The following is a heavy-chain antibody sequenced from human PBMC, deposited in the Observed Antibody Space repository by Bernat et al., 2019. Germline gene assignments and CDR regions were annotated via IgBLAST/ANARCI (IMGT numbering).Heavy chain of an antibody. CDR2: ISSDSSTI. J-gene: IGHJ2*01. CDR3: ARGSSGSYNYWYFEI. V-gene: IGHV3-48*01. CDR1: GFTFSSYR. Sequence: AASGFTFSSYRMNWVRPAPGYGLDWVSYISSDSSTIYYADSVKGRFTISRDNAKNSLYLQRNSLRAEDTAVYYWARGSSGSYNYWYFEIWGRG. D-gene: IGHD1-26*01.